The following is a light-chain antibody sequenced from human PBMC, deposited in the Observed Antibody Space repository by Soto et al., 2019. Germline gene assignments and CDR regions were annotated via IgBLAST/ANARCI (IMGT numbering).Light chain of an antibody. V-gene: IGKV1-39*01. Sequence: IHITHSPSSLSAFVVNRLTITFRASQSISSYLNWYQQKPGKAPKLLIYAASSLQSGVPSRFSGSGSGTDFTLTISSLQPEDFATYYCQQSYSTLITFGQGTRLEI. CDR2: AAS. CDR1: QSISSY. J-gene: IGKJ5*01. CDR3: QQSYSTLIT.